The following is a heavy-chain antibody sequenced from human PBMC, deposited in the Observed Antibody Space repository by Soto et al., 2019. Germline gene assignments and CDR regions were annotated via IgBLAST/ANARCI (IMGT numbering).Heavy chain of an antibody. CDR2: INPSGGRI. CDR1: GYTFTSYQ. V-gene: IGHV1-46*01. J-gene: IGHJ6*02. D-gene: IGHD3-3*01. Sequence: QMQLVQSGAEVKKPGASVKVSCKASGYTFTSYQMHCVRQATGQGLEWMGIINPSGGRITYAPRCQGRVMMTRDTFTNTVYMELRSLRSEDTAVYYCERDGHPTTTGVGPSYTMDCWGQGTTVTVS. CDR3: ERDGHPTTTGVGPSYTMDC.